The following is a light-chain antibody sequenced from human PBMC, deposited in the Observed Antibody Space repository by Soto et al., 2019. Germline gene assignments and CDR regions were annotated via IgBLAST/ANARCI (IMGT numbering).Light chain of an antibody. J-gene: IGKJ5*01. CDR1: QSINSD. CDR2: GAS. V-gene: IGKV3-11*01. CDR3: QQRSNWPPIT. Sequence: IVMTQSPATLSVSPGETTRLSCRASQSINSDVAWYQQKVGQTPRLLIHGASTRATGIAARFSGSGSGTDFTLTISSLEPEDAAVYYCQQRSNWPPITFGQGTRLEIK.